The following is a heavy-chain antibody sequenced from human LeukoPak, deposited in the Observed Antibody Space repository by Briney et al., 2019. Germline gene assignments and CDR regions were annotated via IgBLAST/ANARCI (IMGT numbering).Heavy chain of an antibody. CDR2: MYAGGTT. CDR3: ARDFDDILTGYAPFDY. V-gene: IGHV3-53*01. CDR1: GVIVSRNF. D-gene: IGHD3-9*01. Sequence: GGSLRLSWAASGVIVSRNFMSWVRQAPGKGLQWVAIMYAGGTTDYSDSVRGRFHISRDSSNNTLSLQINSLRAEDTAVYYCARDFDDILTGYAPFDYWGQGTLVTVSS. J-gene: IGHJ4*02.